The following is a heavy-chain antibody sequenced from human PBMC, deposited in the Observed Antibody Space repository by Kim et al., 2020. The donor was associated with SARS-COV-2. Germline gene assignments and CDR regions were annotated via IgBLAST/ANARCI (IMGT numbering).Heavy chain of an antibody. CDR3: ARGVATIPFDY. J-gene: IGHJ4*02. CDR1: GGSISSGDYY. Sequence: SETLSLTCTVSGGSISSGDYYWSWIRQPPGKGLEWIGYIYYSGSTYYNPSLKSRVTISVDTSKNQFSLKLSSVTAADTAVYYCARGVATIPFDYWGQGTLVTVSS. D-gene: IGHD5-12*01. CDR2: IYYSGST. V-gene: IGHV4-30-4*01.